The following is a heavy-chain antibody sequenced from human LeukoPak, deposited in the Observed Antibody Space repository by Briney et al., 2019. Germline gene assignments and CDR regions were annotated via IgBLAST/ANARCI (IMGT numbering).Heavy chain of an antibody. Sequence: SETLSLTCAVSGGSISGYYWNWIRQPPGKGLEWIGYIYYSGSTNYNPSLKSRVTISADTSKNQLSLKLSSVTAADTAIYYCARDRGGSYYDSSGSVTNIWGQGTMVTVSS. D-gene: IGHD3-22*01. CDR3: ARDRGGSYYDSSGSVTNI. V-gene: IGHV4-59*01. J-gene: IGHJ3*02. CDR2: IYYSGST. CDR1: GGSISGYY.